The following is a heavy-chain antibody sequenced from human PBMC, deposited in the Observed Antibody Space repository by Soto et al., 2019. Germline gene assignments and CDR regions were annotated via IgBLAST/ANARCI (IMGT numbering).Heavy chain of an antibody. J-gene: IGHJ4*02. V-gene: IGHV1-69*08. CDR2: IIPILGIA. D-gene: IGHD6-13*01. CDR1: GGTFSSYT. Sequence: QVQLVQSGAEVKKPGSSVKVSCKASGGTFSSYTISWVRQAPGQGLEWMGRIIPILGIANYAQKFQGRVTITADKSTSTAYMELSSLRSEDTAVYYCARDRVGDSSSWYSLDYWGQGTLVTVSS. CDR3: ARDRVGDSSSWYSLDY.